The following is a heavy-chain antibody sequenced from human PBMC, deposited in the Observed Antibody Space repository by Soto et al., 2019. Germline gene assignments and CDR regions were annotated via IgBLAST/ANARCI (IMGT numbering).Heavy chain of an antibody. CDR1: GFTFSSYW. CDR3: ARVALKEQWLVLYYFDY. V-gene: IGHV3-7*01. CDR2: IKQDGSEK. J-gene: IGHJ4*02. D-gene: IGHD6-19*01. Sequence: PGGSLRLSCAASGFTFSSYWMSWVRQAPGKGLEWVANIKQDGSEKYYVDSVKGRFTISRDNAKNSLYLQMNSLRAEDTAVYYCARVALKEQWLVLYYFDYWGQGTLVTVSS.